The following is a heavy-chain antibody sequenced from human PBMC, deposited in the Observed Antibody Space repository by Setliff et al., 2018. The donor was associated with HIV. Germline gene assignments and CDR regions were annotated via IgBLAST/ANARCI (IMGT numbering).Heavy chain of an antibody. CDR2: LSWDGDCT. J-gene: IGHJ3*02. V-gene: IGHV3-43*02. Sequence: GGSLRLSCAASGFTFNRHAMSWVRQAPGKGLEWVSLLSWDGDCTYYEESVKGRFTISRDNSKNSLFLQMNSLKIEDTALYYCARESGVLRGFDIWGQGTTVTVSS. CDR1: GFTFNRHA. CDR3: ARESGVLRGFDI. D-gene: IGHD3-10*01.